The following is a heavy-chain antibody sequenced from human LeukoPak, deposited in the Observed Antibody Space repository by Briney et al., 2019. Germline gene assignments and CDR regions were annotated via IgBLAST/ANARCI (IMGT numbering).Heavy chain of an antibody. D-gene: IGHD5-12*01. V-gene: IGHV4-59*01. Sequence: PSETLSLTCTVSVGSISSCYWSWIRQPPRKGLEWIGYIYYSGSTNYNPSLKSRVTISVDTSKNQFSLKLSSVTAADTAVYYCAVHRSGYDSFLDYWGQGTLVTVSP. CDR3: AVHRSGYDSFLDY. J-gene: IGHJ4*02. CDR2: IYYSGST. CDR1: VGSISSCY.